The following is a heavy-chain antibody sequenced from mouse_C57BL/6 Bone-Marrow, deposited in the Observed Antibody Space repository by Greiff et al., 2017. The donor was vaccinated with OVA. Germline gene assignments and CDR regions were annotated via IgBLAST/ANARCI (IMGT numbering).Heavy chain of an antibody. J-gene: IGHJ1*03. V-gene: IGHV3-6*01. CDR2: ISYDGSN. CDR1: GYSITSGYY. D-gene: IGHD1-1*01. Sequence: ESGPGLVKPSQSLSLTCSVTGYSITSGYYWNWIRQFPGIKLEWMGYISYDGSNNYNPSLKNRISITRDTSKNQFFLKLNSVTTEDTATYYCANYYGSSDWYFDVWGTGTTVTVSS. CDR3: ANYYGSSDWYFDV.